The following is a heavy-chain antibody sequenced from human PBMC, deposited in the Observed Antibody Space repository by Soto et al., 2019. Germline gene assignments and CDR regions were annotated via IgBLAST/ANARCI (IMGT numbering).Heavy chain of an antibody. D-gene: IGHD3-10*01. CDR2: IFHSGSS. Sequence: PSETLSLTCNVSGGSISSDNYYWSWIRQPPGKGLEWIGYIFHSGSSYYDPSPQSRVTISMDTSKNQLSLNLHSVTAADSAVYYCARTSPRGSGTWFDPWGQGTLVTVSS. CDR1: GGSISSDNYY. V-gene: IGHV4-30-4*01. CDR3: ARTSPRGSGTWFDP. J-gene: IGHJ5*02.